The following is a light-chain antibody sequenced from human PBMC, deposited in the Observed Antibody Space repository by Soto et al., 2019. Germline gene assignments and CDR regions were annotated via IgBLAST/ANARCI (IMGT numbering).Light chain of an antibody. CDR3: QQYGSSPRT. Sequence: EIVLTQSPGTLSLSPGERATLSCRASQSVNNRYLAWYQQMPGQPPRLLIYGASNRATSIPDMFSGSGSGTDFTLTISRLEHEDFAVYQCQQYGSSPRTFGQGTKLEIK. CDR1: QSVNNRY. CDR2: GAS. J-gene: IGKJ2*01. V-gene: IGKV3-20*01.